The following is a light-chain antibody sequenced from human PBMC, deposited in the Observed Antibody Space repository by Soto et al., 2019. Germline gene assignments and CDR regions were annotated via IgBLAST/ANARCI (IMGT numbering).Light chain of an antibody. CDR2: DTS. V-gene: IGLV7-46*01. CDR1: TGAVTSSHY. J-gene: IGLJ2*01. Sequence: QAVVTQEPSLTVSPGGTVTLTCASSTGAVTSSHYPYWFQQKPGQAPRTLIYDTSNKHSWTPARFSGSLLGGKPALTLSGAQPEDEAEYFCLLSYGGARRVFGGGTKLTVL. CDR3: LLSYGGARRV.